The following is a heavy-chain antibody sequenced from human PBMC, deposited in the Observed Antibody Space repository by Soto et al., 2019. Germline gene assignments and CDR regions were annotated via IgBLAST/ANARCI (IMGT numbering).Heavy chain of an antibody. Sequence: QVHLVQSGAEVKKPGSSVKVSCKTSGGTISTYVINWVRQAPGQGLEWMGRIIPALGAADYAQKFQDRLTITADKSTSTAYMELSSLRSDDTAVYYCARGEQQVVSVDYWGQGTLVAVSS. CDR2: IIPALGAA. J-gene: IGHJ4*02. D-gene: IGHD6-6*01. V-gene: IGHV1-69*08. CDR3: ARGEQQVVSVDY. CDR1: GGTISTYV.